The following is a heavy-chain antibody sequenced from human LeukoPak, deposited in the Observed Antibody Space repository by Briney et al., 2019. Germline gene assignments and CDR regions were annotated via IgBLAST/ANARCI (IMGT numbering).Heavy chain of an antibody. D-gene: IGHD6-13*01. CDR3: AKAGEGVAAAGGDYFDY. Sequence: GGSLRLSCAASGFTFSSYSMNWVRQAPGKGLEWVSSISSSSSYIYYADSVKGRFTISRDNSKNTLYLQMNSLRAEDTAVYYCAKAGEGVAAAGGDYFDYWGQGTLVTVSS. CDR1: GFTFSSYS. V-gene: IGHV3-21*04. J-gene: IGHJ4*02. CDR2: ISSSSSYI.